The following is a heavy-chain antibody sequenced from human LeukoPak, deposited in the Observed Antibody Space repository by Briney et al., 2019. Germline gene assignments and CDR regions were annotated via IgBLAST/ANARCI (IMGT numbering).Heavy chain of an antibody. CDR1: GFTFSYYW. D-gene: IGHD2-8*01. J-gene: IGHJ6*02. CDR2: IKQDGNEK. Sequence: GGSLRLSCAASGFTFSYYWMSWIRQAPGKGLEWVDNIKQDGNEKYYVDSVKGRFTISRDNAKNSLFLQMNSLRAEDTAVYYCARYVGMDVWGQGTTVTVSS. CDR3: ARYVGMDV. V-gene: IGHV3-7*01.